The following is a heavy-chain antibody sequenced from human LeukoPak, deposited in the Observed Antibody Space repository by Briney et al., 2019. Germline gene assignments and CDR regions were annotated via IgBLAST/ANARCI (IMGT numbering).Heavy chain of an antibody. CDR1: GGSISTYY. Sequence: SETLSLTCTVSGGSISTYYWSWIRQPPGKGLEWIGYIYNSGSTNYNPSLKSRVTISVDTSKNQFSLKLSSVTAADTAIYYCARENSNSWYLDYWGQGTLVTVSS. CDR2: IYNSGST. V-gene: IGHV4-59*01. CDR3: ARENSNSWYLDY. J-gene: IGHJ4*02. D-gene: IGHD6-13*01.